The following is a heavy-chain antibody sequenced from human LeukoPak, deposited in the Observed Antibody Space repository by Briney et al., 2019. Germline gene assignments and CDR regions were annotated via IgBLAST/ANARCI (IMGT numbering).Heavy chain of an antibody. J-gene: IGHJ4*02. CDR2: INPSGGST. CDR1: GYTFTSYY. D-gene: IGHD2-15*01. Sequence: GASVKVSCKASGYTFTSYYMHWVRQAPGQGLEWMGIINPSGGSTSYAQKFQGRVTMTRDTSTSTVYMELSSLRSEDTAVYYCARGGYCSGGSCATRDYDFDYWGQGTLVTVSS. V-gene: IGHV1-46*01. CDR3: ARGGYCSGGSCATRDYDFDY.